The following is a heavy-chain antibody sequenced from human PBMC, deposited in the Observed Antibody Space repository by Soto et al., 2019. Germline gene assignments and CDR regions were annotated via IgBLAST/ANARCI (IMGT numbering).Heavy chain of an antibody. CDR1: GFTFSNAW. D-gene: IGHD3-22*01. Sequence: GGSLRLSCAASGFTFSNAWMSWVRQAPGKGLEWVGRIKSKTDGGTTDYAAPVKGRFTISRDDSKNTLYLQMNSLKTEDTAVYYCTTDYHHPPDDSSGYYPLFDYWGQGTLVTVSS. J-gene: IGHJ4*02. CDR3: TTDYHHPPDDSSGYYPLFDY. V-gene: IGHV3-15*01. CDR2: IKSKTDGGTT.